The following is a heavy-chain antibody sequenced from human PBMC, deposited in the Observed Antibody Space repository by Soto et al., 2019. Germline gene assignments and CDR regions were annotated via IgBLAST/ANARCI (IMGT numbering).Heavy chain of an antibody. D-gene: IGHD6-6*01. CDR3: ARGTGSSWFDP. J-gene: IGHJ5*02. Sequence: QVHLVQSGAEVKTPGASVKVSCKASGYTFTDYNIHWVRQAPGQVLEWMGLINPNTGGTKYAQKLQGRVTMTRDTSISTAYMELSSLRSDDTAVYYCARGTGSSWFDPWGQGTLVTVSS. CDR1: GYTFTDYN. CDR2: INPNTGGT. V-gene: IGHV1-2*02.